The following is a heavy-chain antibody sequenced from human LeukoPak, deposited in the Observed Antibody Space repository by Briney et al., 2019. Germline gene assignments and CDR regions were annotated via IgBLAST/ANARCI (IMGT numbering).Heavy chain of an antibody. CDR3: AKNVVGSSSPDY. CDR1: GFTFSSYA. V-gene: IGHV3-23*01. Sequence: AGGSLRLSCAASGFTFSSYAMSWVRQAPGKGLEWVSAISGSGGSTYYADSVKGRFTISRDNSKNTLYLQMNSLRAEDTAVYYCAKNVVGSSSPDYWGQGTLVTVSS. D-gene: IGHD6-13*01. J-gene: IGHJ4*02. CDR2: ISGSGGST.